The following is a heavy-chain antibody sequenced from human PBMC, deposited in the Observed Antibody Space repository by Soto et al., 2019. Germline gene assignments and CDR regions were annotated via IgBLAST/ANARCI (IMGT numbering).Heavy chain of an antibody. Sequence: PSETLSLTCSVSGGSITSDSYYWGWIRLPPEKGLEWIASISYSGSTYYNPTLKSRLTMSVDTSKSQFSLKLSSVTAADTAVYYCVRFWPPTVQRHLDWVCGHWGQGTPVTVSS. CDR1: GGSITSDSYY. D-gene: IGHD3-9*01. CDR2: ISYSGST. V-gene: IGHV4-39*01. J-gene: IGHJ4*02. CDR3: VRFWPPTVQRHLDWVCGH.